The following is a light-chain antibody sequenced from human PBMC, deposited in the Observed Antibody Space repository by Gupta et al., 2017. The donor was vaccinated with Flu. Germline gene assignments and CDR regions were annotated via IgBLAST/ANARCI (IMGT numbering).Light chain of an antibody. J-gene: IGKJ5*01. CDR3: QQYYSIPIT. CDR2: WAS. CDR1: QSIVYSANNKNY. Sequence: DIVMTQSPDSLAVSLGERATINCESSQSIVYSANNKNYVSWYQQKPGQPPKLLISWASSRESGVPDRFSGSGSGAEFTLTISSLQAEDVAIYYCQQYYSIPITFGQGTRLDIK. V-gene: IGKV4-1*01.